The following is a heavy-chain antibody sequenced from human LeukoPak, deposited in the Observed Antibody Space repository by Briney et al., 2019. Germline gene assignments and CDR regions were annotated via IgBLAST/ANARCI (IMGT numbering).Heavy chain of an antibody. CDR2: IYAVYSGATI. V-gene: IGHV3-53*05. D-gene: IGHD2-21*01. CDR1: GLNVSRNY. Sequence: GGSLRLSCASSGLNVSRNYMSWVRQAPGKGPQWVSVIYAVYSGATIHYADSVKGRFTISRDNSRNMVYLQLNSLRPEDTAIYYCAKDFIRILALIPWDYWGQGTLVTVSP. J-gene: IGHJ4*02. CDR3: AKDFIRILALIPWDY.